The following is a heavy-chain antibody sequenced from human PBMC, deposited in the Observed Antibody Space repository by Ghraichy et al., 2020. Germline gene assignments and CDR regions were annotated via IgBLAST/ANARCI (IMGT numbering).Heavy chain of an antibody. CDR1: GFTFSSYV. CDR2: ISSKGGST. D-gene: IGHD6-19*01. V-gene: IGHV3-64D*06. Sequence: GGSLRLSCSASGFTFSSYVMHWVRQAPGKGLEYVSAISSKGGSTYYADSVKGRVTISRDNSKNTLYLQMSSLRAEDTAVYYCVKYSSGWYDYWGQGTLVTVSS. CDR3: VKYSSGWYDY. J-gene: IGHJ4*02.